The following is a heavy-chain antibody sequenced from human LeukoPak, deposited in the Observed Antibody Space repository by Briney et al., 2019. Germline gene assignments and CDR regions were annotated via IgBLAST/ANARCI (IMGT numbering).Heavy chain of an antibody. V-gene: IGHV1-24*01. Sequence: ASVKVSCKVSGYTLTELSMHWVRQAPGKGLEWMGGFDPEDGETIYAQKFQGRVTMTEDTSTDTAYMELSSLRSEDTAVYFCATSPTAGIAAAEFTWYFDLWGRGTLVTVSS. J-gene: IGHJ2*01. D-gene: IGHD6-13*01. CDR3: ATSPTAGIAAAEFTWYFDL. CDR1: GYTLTELS. CDR2: FDPEDGET.